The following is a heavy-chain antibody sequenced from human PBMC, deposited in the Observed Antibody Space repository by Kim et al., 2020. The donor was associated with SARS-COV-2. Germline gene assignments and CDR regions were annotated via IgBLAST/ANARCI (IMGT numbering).Heavy chain of an antibody. Sequence: ADSVKGRFTISRDNAKNSLYLQMNSLRAEDTAVYYCARGITIFGVVTADVWGQGTTVTVSS. V-gene: IGHV3-21*01. CDR3: ARGITIFGVVTADV. D-gene: IGHD3-3*01. J-gene: IGHJ6*02.